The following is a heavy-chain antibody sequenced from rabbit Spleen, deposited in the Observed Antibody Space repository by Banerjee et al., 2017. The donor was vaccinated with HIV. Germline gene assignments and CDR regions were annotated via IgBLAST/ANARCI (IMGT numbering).Heavy chain of an antibody. CDR1: GFSFSSSYY. D-gene: IGHD4-2*01. CDR3: ARDRYGGIDGYNL. V-gene: IGHV1S43*01. J-gene: IGHJ4*01. Sequence: QEQLVESGGGLVQPEGSLTLTCTASGFSFSSSYYMCWVRQAPGKGLEWIACIYTGSSGSTYYASWVNGRFTISRSTSLNTVDLKMTSLTAADTATYFCARDRYGGIDGYNLWGQGTLVTVS. CDR2: IYTGSSGST.